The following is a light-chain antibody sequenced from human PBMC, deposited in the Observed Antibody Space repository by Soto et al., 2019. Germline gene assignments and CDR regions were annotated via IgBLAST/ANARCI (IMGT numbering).Light chain of an antibody. Sequence: EIVLTQSPGTVSLSPLDRATLSCRASERLSSVYLAWYQQRPGQPPRLLIYGASNRATGIPDRFSGSGSGTDFTLIINRLEPEDVAIYYCQQYGGSPRITFGQGTRLEIK. CDR3: QQYGGSPRIT. J-gene: IGKJ5*01. CDR1: ERLSSVY. V-gene: IGKV3-20*01. CDR2: GAS.